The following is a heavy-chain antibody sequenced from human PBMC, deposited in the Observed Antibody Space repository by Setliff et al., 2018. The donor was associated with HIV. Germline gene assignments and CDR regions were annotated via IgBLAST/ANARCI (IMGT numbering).Heavy chain of an antibody. CDR3: ARSMGFKATTRLDF. CDR1: GYSFTTLW. Sequence: GESLKISCQASGYSFTTLWIAWVRQMPGKGLEWMGMVFPDDSDTRYSPSFQGQVSMSADKSINTAYLQWSSLKASDTAGYYCARSMGFKATTRLDFWGPGTLVTVSS. V-gene: IGHV5-51*01. D-gene: IGHD3-10*01. J-gene: IGHJ4*02. CDR2: VFPDDSDT.